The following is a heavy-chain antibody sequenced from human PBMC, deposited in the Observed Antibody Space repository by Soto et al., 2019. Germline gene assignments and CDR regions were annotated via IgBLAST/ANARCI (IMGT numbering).Heavy chain of an antibody. V-gene: IGHV3-33*01. CDR2: IWYDGSNK. CDR1: GFTFSSYG. J-gene: IGHJ4*02. Sequence: QVQLVESGGGVVQPGRSLRLSCAASGFTFSSYGMHWVRQAPGKGLEWVAVIWYDGSNKYYADSVKGRFTISRDNSKNTLYLQMNSLRAEDTAVYYCATDLSVWIIEYGGQGTLVTVSS. CDR3: ATDLSVWIIEY. D-gene: IGHD2-2*03.